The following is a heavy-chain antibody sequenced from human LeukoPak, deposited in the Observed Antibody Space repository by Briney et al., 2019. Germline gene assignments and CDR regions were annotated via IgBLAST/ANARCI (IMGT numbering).Heavy chain of an antibody. CDR1: GYSFTSYW. D-gene: IGHD1-26*01. V-gene: IGHV5-51*01. CDR3: ARHGSGSYGPGPAEYYYYYGMDV. J-gene: IGHJ6*02. CDR2: IYPGDSDT. Sequence: GESLKISCKGSGYSFTSYWIGWVRQMPGKGLEWMGIIYPGDSDTRYSPSFQGQVTISADKSISTAYLQWSSLKASDTAMYYCARHGSGSYGPGPAEYYYYYGMDVWGQGTTVTVSS.